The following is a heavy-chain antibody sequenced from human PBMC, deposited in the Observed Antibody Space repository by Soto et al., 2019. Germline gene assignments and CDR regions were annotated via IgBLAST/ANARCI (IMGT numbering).Heavy chain of an antibody. D-gene: IGHD6-6*01. Sequence: PSETLSLTCAVYGGSFSGYYWSWIRQPPGKGLEWIGEINHSGSTNYNPSLKSRVTISVDTSKNQFSLKLSSVTAADTAVYYCARVGIAARPDAFDIWGQGTMVTVS. V-gene: IGHV4-34*01. CDR3: ARVGIAARPDAFDI. CDR2: INHSGST. J-gene: IGHJ3*02. CDR1: GGSFSGYY.